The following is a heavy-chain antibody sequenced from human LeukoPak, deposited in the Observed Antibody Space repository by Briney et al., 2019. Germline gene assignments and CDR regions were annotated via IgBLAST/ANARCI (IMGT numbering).Heavy chain of an antibody. J-gene: IGHJ5*02. V-gene: IGHV5-51*01. D-gene: IGHD6-13*01. CDR3: ARPAYSSSLSSHFDP. CDR1: GSRFSTYW. Sequence: GGSLEISCEGSGSRFSTYWSAGARRLHGKGREGRGRIYTLDSEISYSPSFHGHVTISADNSISTAYLQWSSLKASDTAMYYCARPAYSSSLSSHFDPWGQGTLVTVSS. CDR2: IYTLDSEI.